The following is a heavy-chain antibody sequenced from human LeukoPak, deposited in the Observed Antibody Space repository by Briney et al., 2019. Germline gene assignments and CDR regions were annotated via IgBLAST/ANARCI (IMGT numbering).Heavy chain of an antibody. D-gene: IGHD3-10*01. V-gene: IGHV3-23*01. CDR2: IRGNGGGP. J-gene: IGHJ3*02. CDR3: AKDQIGVLPDAFDI. Sequence: PGGSLRLSCAASGFTFSNYAMTWVRQAPGKGLEWVSSIRGNGGGPFYADSVKGRFTISRDNFENMLFPQMNSLRADDAAVYYCAKDQIGVLPDAFDIWGQGTMVSVSS. CDR1: GFTFSNYA.